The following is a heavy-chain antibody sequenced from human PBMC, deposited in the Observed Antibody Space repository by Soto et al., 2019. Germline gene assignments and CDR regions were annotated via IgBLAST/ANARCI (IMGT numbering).Heavy chain of an antibody. CDR3: AGSSGYYFFDY. V-gene: IGHV3-33*01. CDR2: IWYDGSNK. Sequence: GGSLRLSCAASGFTFSRYGMHWVRQAPGKGLEWVAVIWYDGSNKYYADSVKGRFTISRDNSKNTLYLQMNSLRAEDTAVYYCAGSSGYYFFDYWGQGTLVTVSS. CDR1: GFTFSRYG. J-gene: IGHJ4*02. D-gene: IGHD3-22*01.